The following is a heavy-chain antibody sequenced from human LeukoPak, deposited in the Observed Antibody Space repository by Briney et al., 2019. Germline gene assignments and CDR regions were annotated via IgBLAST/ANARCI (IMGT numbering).Heavy chain of an antibody. CDR3: ARVDYGEDYYYYGMDV. D-gene: IGHD4-17*01. CDR2: INPNSGGT. Sequence: EASVKVSCKASGYTFTGYYMRWVRQAPGQGLEWMGWINPNSGGTNYAQKFQGRVTMTRDTSISTAYMELSRLRSDDTAVYYCARVDYGEDYYYYGMDVWGQGTTVTVSS. J-gene: IGHJ6*02. CDR1: GYTFTGYY. V-gene: IGHV1-2*02.